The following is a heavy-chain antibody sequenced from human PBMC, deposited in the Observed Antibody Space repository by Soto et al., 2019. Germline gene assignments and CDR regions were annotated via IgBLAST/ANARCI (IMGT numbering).Heavy chain of an antibody. Sequence: GASVKVSCKASGCTFTSYAMHWVRQAPGQRLEWMGWIDAGNGNTKYSQKFQGRVTITRDTSASTAYMELSRLRSEDTAVYYCPSGALSYSGMDVWGEGTTVTVSS. V-gene: IGHV1-3*01. CDR1: GCTFTSYA. CDR2: IDAGNGNT. J-gene: IGHJ6*04. CDR3: PSGALSYSGMDV. D-gene: IGHD3-10*01.